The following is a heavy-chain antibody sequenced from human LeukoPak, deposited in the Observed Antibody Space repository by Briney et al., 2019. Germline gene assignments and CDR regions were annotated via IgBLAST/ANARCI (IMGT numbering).Heavy chain of an antibody. D-gene: IGHD1-14*01. Sequence: SETLSLTCTVSGGSISSSSYYWGWIRQPPGTGLEWIGSIYYSGSTYYNPSLKSRVSMSVDTSKNQFSLRLNSVTAADTAVYFCTRSGLTGMRKYPRADYYYYGMDVWGPGTAVTVSS. J-gene: IGHJ6*02. CDR3: TRSGLTGMRKYPRADYYYYGMDV. V-gene: IGHV4-39*07. CDR2: IYYSGST. CDR1: GGSISSSSYY.